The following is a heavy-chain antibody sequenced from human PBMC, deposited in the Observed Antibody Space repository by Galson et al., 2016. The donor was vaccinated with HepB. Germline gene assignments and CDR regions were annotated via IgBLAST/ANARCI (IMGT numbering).Heavy chain of an antibody. CDR1: GFPFSSYG. J-gene: IGHJ4*02. V-gene: IGHV3-30*03. Sequence: SLRLSCAATGFPFSSYGMHWGRQAPGKGLEWAAVISYDGTKKYYADSVKGRFTISRDNSKNTLYLQMNSLRVEDTAVYYCAWGMVFARHWGQGTLVTVSS. CDR3: AWGMVFARH. CDR2: ISYDGTKK. D-gene: IGHD2-8*01.